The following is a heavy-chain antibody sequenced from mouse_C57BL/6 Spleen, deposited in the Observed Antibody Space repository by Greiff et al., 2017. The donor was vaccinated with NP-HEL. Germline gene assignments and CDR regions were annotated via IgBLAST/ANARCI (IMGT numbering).Heavy chain of an antibody. CDR2: INPSNGGT. CDR1: GYTFTSYW. J-gene: IGHJ3*01. V-gene: IGHV1-53*01. CDR3: ARPGSLYLAWFAY. D-gene: IGHD6-1*01. Sequence: QVQLKQPGTELVKPGASVKLSCKASGYTFTSYWMHWVKQRPGQGLEWIGNINPSNGGTNYNEKFKSKATLTVDKSSSTAYMQLSSLTSEDSAVYYCARPGSLYLAWFAYWGQGTLVTVSA.